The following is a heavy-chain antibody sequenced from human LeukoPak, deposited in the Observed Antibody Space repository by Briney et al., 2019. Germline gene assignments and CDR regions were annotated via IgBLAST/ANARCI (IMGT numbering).Heavy chain of an antibody. D-gene: IGHD3-16*01. Sequence: GRSLRLSCAASGFTFDDYAMHWVRQAPGKSLEWVSGISWNSGSIAYADSVKGRFTISRDNAKNSLYLQMNSLRAEDTALYYCAKDRQTHFWGSDYMDVWGKGTTVTVSS. CDR3: AKDRQTHFWGSDYMDV. CDR1: GFTFDDYA. V-gene: IGHV3-9*01. CDR2: ISWNSGSI. J-gene: IGHJ6*03.